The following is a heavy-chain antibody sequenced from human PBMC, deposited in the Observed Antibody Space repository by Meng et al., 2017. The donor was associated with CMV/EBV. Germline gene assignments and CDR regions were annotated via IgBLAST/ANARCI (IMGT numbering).Heavy chain of an antibody. D-gene: IGHD4-23*01. V-gene: IGHV4-34*01. CDR3: ARALRGYYYYYYGMDV. J-gene: IGHJ6*02. CDR1: GGSFSGYY. CDR2: INHSGST. Sequence: GSLRLSCAVYGGSFSGYYWSWIRQPPGKGLKWIGEINHSGSTNYNPSLKSRVTISVDTSKNQFSLKLSSVTAADTAVYYCARALRGYYYYYYGMDVWSQGTTVTVSS.